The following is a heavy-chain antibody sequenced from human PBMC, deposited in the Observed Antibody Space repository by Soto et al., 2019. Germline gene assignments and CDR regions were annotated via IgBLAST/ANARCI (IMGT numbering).Heavy chain of an antibody. CDR1: GFSFSDYY. CDR3: AREWDSYGYANFDY. CDR2: ITNSGSTI. Sequence: PGGSLRLSCAASGFSFSDYYMSWIRQAPGKGLEWLSYITNSGSTIYYADSVKGRFTISRDNAKNSLYLQMDSLRAEDTAVYYCAREWDSYGYANFDYWGQGTLVTVSS. V-gene: IGHV3-11*01. J-gene: IGHJ4*02. D-gene: IGHD5-18*01.